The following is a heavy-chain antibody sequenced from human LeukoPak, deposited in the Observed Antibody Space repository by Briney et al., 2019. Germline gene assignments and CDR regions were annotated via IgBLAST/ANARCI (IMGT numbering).Heavy chain of an antibody. Sequence: GASVKVSCKASGYTFTSYDINWVRQATGQGLGWMGWVNPNSGNTGYAQKFQGRVTITRNTSISTAYMELSSLGSGDTAVHYCARRTPPFYDFWSGYLAFDIWGQGTMVTVSS. CDR3: ARRTPPFYDFWSGYLAFDI. J-gene: IGHJ3*02. V-gene: IGHV1-8*03. CDR2: VNPNSGNT. D-gene: IGHD3-3*01. CDR1: GYTFTSYD.